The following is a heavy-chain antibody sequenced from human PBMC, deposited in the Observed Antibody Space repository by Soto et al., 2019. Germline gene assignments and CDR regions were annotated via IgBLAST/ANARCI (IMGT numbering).Heavy chain of an antibody. CDR1: GFTVSSKY. D-gene: IGHD2-15*01. CDR3: ERELPPDV. Sequence: EAQLVESGGGLIQPGGSLRLSCAASGFTVSSKYMNWVRQAPRKGLEWVSIIWSAGLTYYADAVKGRFTISRDSSKKIVYLQMDSLRVEDSALYYCERELPPDVWGQGTLVTVSS. CDR2: IWSAGLT. V-gene: IGHV3-53*01. J-gene: IGHJ4*02.